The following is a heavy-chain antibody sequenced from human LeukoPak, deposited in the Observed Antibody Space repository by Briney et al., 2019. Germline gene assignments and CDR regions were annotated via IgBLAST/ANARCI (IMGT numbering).Heavy chain of an antibody. V-gene: IGHV4-39*02. CDR3: ARDRRTGTTSPKFDP. J-gene: IGHJ5*02. CDR1: GGSISSSSYY. D-gene: IGHD1-7*01. Sequence: TLSLTCTVSGGSISSSSYYWGWIRQPPGKGLEWIGSIYYSGSTYYNPSLKSRVTISVDTSKNQFSLKLSSVTAAVTAVYYCARDRRTGTTSPKFDPWGQGTLVTVSS. CDR2: IYYSGST.